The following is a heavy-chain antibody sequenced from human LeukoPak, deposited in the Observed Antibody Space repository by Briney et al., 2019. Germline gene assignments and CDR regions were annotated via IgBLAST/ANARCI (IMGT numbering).Heavy chain of an antibody. Sequence: ASVKVSCKVSGYTLTELSMHWVRQAPGKGLEWMGGFDPEDGETIYAQKFQGRVTMTEDTSTDTAYMELSSLRSEDTAVYYCATKGPGGVIAATILFDYWGQGTLVTVSS. CDR3: ATKGPGGVIAATILFDY. J-gene: IGHJ4*02. CDR2: FDPEDGET. D-gene: IGHD5-12*01. CDR1: GYTLTELS. V-gene: IGHV1-24*01.